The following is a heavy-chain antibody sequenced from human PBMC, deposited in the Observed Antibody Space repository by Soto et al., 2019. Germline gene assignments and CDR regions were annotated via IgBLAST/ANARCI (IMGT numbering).Heavy chain of an antibody. CDR1: GFTFSSYA. D-gene: IGHD2-8*01. CDR2: ISYDGSNK. CDR3: ARAPDILLNRAYYYYGMDV. V-gene: IGHV3-30-3*01. Sequence: GGSLRLSCAASGFTFSSYAMHWVRQAPGKGLEWVAVISYDGSNKYYADSVKGRFTISRDNSKNTLYLQMNSRRAEETAVYYCARAPDILLNRAYYYYGMDVWGQGTTVTVSS. J-gene: IGHJ6*02.